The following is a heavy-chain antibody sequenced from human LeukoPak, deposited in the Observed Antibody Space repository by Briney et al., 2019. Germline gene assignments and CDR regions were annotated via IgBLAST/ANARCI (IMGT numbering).Heavy chain of an antibody. CDR2: INPSGGST. CDR3: ARALTAAARLGGFDI. V-gene: IGHV1-46*01. Sequence: ASVKVSCKASGYTFTSYYIHWVRHAPGQGLEWMGIINPSGGSTSYERKFQDRVTMTRDTPTNTVYMELSSLRSEDTAVYYCARALTAAARLGGFDIWGQGTMVTASS. D-gene: IGHD6-25*01. J-gene: IGHJ3*02. CDR1: GYTFTSYY.